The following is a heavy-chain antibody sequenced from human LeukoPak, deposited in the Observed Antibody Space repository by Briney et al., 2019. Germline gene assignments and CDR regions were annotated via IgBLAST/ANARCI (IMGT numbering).Heavy chain of an antibody. J-gene: IGHJ3*02. V-gene: IGHV4-59*04. CDR3: ARLRSDAFDI. D-gene: IGHD2-15*01. Sequence: PSETLSLTCTVSGGSISDYYWSWIRQPPGKGLEWIGNIYYSGSTYYNPSLKSRVTISVDTSKNQFSLKLSSVTAADTAVYYCARLRSDAFDIWGQGTMVTVSS. CDR2: IYYSGST. CDR1: GGSISDYY.